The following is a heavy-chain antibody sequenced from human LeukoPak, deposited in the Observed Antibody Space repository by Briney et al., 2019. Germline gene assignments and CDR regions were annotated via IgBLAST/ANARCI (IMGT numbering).Heavy chain of an antibody. J-gene: IGHJ5*02. CDR2: IYSGDST. V-gene: IGHV3-53*01. D-gene: IGHD3-9*01. CDR1: GFTDRNNY. Sequence: GGALRLSCAASGFTDRNNYMTWVHQAPGKVLEWVSIIYSGDSTSYADSVKGRFTISRDNSKNTLYLQMNSLRAEDTAVYYCAKAHPPPLYFDGPGWFDPWGQGTLVTVSS. CDR3: AKAHPPPLYFDGPGWFDP.